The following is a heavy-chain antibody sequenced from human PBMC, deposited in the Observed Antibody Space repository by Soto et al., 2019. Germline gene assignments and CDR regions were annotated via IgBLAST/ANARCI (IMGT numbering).Heavy chain of an antibody. CDR1: GGTFSSYA. V-gene: IGHV1-69*01. Sequence: QVQLVQSGAEVKKPGSSVKVSCKASGGTFSSYAISWVRQAPGQGLEWMGGIIPIFGTANYAQKFQGRVTITADESTSIAYMELSSLRSEDTAVYYCARERQQLVGNYFDYWGQGTLVTVSS. CDR2: IIPIFGTA. J-gene: IGHJ4*02. D-gene: IGHD6-13*01. CDR3: ARERQQLVGNYFDY.